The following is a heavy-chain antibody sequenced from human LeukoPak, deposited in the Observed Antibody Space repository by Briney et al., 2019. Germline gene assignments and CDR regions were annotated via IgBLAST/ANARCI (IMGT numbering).Heavy chain of an antibody. CDR3: ARYYYDSSGYISPRMDV. CDR2: IIPIFGAA. V-gene: IGHV1-69*13. J-gene: IGHJ6*03. CDR1: GGTFSSYA. D-gene: IGHD3-22*01. Sequence: ASVKVSCKASGGTFSSYAISWVRQAPGQGLEWMGGIIPIFGAANYAQKFQGRVTITADESTSTTYMELSSLRSEDTAVYYCARYYYDSSGYISPRMDVWGEGTTVTASS.